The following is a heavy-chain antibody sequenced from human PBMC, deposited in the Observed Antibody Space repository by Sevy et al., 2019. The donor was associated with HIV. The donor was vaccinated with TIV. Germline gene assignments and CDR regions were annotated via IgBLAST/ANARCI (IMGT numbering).Heavy chain of an antibody. J-gene: IGHJ4*02. CDR1: GGSISSHY. CDR3: ARYNFWSGHYDYFDY. CDR2: IDTSGGT. D-gene: IGHD3-3*01. V-gene: IGHV4-4*07. Sequence: QSQTLSLTCSVSGGSISSHYWSWIRQPAGEGLEWIGRIDTSGGTNYNPSLKTRVTMSIDTSKNQFSLRLRSVTAADTAVYYCARYNFWSGHYDYFDYWGPGALVTVSS.